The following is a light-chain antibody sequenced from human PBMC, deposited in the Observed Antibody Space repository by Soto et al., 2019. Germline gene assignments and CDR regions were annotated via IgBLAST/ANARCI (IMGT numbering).Light chain of an antibody. Sequence: DIQMTQSPSSLSASVGERVNVTCRASQTISRYVNWYQQKPGKAPTLLISSASSLERGVPSRFSGGGSGTTFTLTITGLQPEDFATYYCQPNYRNPPWTFGQGTKVDVK. CDR3: QPNYRNPPWT. CDR2: SAS. CDR1: QTISRY. J-gene: IGKJ1*01. V-gene: IGKV1-39*01.